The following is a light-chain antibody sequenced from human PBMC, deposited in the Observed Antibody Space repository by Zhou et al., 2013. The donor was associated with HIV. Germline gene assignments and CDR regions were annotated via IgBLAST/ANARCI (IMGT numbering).Light chain of an antibody. CDR3: QQYGSSSFT. CDR1: QSLPTNS. CDR2: AAS. Sequence: EIGLTQSPGTLSLSPGERATLSCKASQSLPTNSLAWYQQVPGQAPRLLVYAASSRATGIPDRFSGSGSGTDFTLTISRLEPEDFAVYYCQQYGSSSFTFGPGTKVDIK. J-gene: IGKJ3*01. V-gene: IGKV3-20*01.